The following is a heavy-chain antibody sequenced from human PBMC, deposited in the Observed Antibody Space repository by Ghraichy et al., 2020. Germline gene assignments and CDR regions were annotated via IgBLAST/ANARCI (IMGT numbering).Heavy chain of an antibody. Sequence: GGSLRLSCAASGFTFSSYAMSWVRQAPGKRLEWVSAISGSGGSTYYADFVKGRFTISRDNSKNKLYLQMNTLRAEDTAVYYCAKGSASSSYAFDIWGQGTMVSVSS. J-gene: IGHJ3*02. V-gene: IGHV3-23*01. CDR3: AKGSASSSYAFDI. CDR2: ISGSGGST. D-gene: IGHD6-6*01. CDR1: GFTFSSYA.